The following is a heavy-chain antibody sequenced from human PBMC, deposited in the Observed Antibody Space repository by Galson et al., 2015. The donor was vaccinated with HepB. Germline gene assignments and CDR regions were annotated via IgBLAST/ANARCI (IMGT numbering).Heavy chain of an antibody. V-gene: IGHV3-30*18. CDR1: GFTFSSYG. CDR3: AKDPSALLWFGEDTYGMDV. CDR2: ISYDGSNK. J-gene: IGHJ6*02. D-gene: IGHD3-10*01. Sequence: CAASGFTFSSYGMHWVRQAPGKGLEWVAVISYDGSNKYYADSVKGRFTISRDNSKNTLYLQMNSLRAEDTAVYYCAKDPSALLWFGEDTYGMDVWGQGTTVTVSS.